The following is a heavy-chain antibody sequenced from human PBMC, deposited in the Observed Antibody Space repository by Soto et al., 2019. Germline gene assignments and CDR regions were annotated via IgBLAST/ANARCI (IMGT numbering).Heavy chain of an antibody. V-gene: IGHV4-59*01. D-gene: IGHD4-17*01. J-gene: IGHJ4*02. Sequence: SETLSLTCTVSGGSISSYYWSWIRQPPGKGLEWIGYIYYSGSTNYNPSLKSRVTISVDTSKNQFSLKLSSVTAADTAVYYCARVGRDYGGPFFDYWGQGTLVTVSS. CDR1: GGSISSYY. CDR2: IYYSGST. CDR3: ARVGRDYGGPFFDY.